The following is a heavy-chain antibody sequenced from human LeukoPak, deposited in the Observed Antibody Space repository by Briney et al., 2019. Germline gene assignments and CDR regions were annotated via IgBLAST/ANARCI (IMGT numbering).Heavy chain of an antibody. Sequence: GGSLRLSCAASGFTFSDYYMSWIRQAPGKGLEWVSYISSSGSTIYYADSVKGRFTISRDNAKNSLYLQMNSLRAEDTAVYYCARVYEYSSSSGWFDPWGQGTLVTVSS. CDR1: GFTFSDYY. D-gene: IGHD6-6*01. CDR2: ISSSGSTI. CDR3: ARVYEYSSSSGWFDP. J-gene: IGHJ5*02. V-gene: IGHV3-11*01.